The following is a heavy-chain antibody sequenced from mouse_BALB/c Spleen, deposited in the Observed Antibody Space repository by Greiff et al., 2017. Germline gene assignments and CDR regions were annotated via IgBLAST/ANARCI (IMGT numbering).Heavy chain of an antibody. CDR3: ARAKLTEYAMDY. D-gene: IGHD4-1*01. J-gene: IGHJ4*01. CDR2: INSNGGST. Sequence: EVQLVESGGGLVQPGGSLKLSCAASGFAFSSYGMSWVRQTPDKRLELVATINSNGGSTYYPDSVKGRFTISRDNAKNTLYLQMSSLKSEDTAMYYCARAKLTEYAMDYWGQGTSVTVSS. CDR1: GFAFSSYG. V-gene: IGHV5-6-3*01.